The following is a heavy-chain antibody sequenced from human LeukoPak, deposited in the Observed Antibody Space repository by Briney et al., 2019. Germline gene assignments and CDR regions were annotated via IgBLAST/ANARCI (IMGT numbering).Heavy chain of an antibody. CDR2: ITDSGGST. CDR3: AKGSSGSRPYYFDY. Sequence: GGSLRLSCAASGLTFSSYAMSWVRQAPGEGLEWVSAITDSGGSTYYSDSVKGRFTISRDNSKNTLYLQMNTLRAEDTAIYYCAKGSSGSRPYYFDYWGQGTLVTVSS. V-gene: IGHV3-23*01. J-gene: IGHJ4*02. CDR1: GLTFSSYA. D-gene: IGHD3-22*01.